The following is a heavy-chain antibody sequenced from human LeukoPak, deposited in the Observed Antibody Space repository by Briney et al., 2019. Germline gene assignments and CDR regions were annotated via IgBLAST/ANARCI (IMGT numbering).Heavy chain of an antibody. CDR3: VWSSTWEKRLYLDQ. D-gene: IGHD6-6*01. J-gene: IGHJ4*02. CDR2: ITPSID. V-gene: IGHV3-15*01. CDR1: GFFFKAAY. Sequence: GGSLRLSCAASGFFFKAAYMNWVRQAPGKGLEWVGRITPSIDEYAAPVKGRFSILRDDSKSMMYLQMSSLVTDDTAVYYCVWSSTWEKRLYLDQWGQGTLVTVSS.